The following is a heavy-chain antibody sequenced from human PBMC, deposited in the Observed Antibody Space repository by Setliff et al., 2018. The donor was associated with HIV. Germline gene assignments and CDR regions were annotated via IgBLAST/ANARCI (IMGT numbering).Heavy chain of an antibody. V-gene: IGHV3-49*04. J-gene: IGHJ4*02. Sequence: GESLRLSCTASGFTFGDYVMSWVRQAPGKGLEWVGFIRSKAYGGTTEYAASVKGRFTVSRDDSKSIAYLQMNSLKTKDTAMYYCTRCFGSYLPIMDYWGQGTLVTVSS. CDR3: TRCFGSYLPIMDY. CDR1: GFTFGDYV. D-gene: IGHD1-26*01. CDR2: IRSKAYGGTT.